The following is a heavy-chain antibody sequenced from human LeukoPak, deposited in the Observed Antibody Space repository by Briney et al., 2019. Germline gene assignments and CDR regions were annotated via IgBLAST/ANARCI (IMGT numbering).Heavy chain of an antibody. CDR2: ISVSGTTT. D-gene: IGHD6-19*01. CDR3: TRQPERSSGLYSDAFDI. Sequence: PGGSLRLSCAASGFTFGNYEMNWVRQAPGKGLEWISYISVSGTTTYYADSVKGRFTISRDDAKNSLYLQMNSLRAEDTAVYYCTRQPERSSGLYSDAFDIWGQGTMVTVSS. V-gene: IGHV3-48*03. CDR1: GFTFGNYE. J-gene: IGHJ3*02.